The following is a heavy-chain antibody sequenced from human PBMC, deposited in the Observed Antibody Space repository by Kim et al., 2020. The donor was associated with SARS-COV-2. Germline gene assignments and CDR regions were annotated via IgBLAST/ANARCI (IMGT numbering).Heavy chain of an antibody. J-gene: IGHJ4*02. CDR1: GGSFSGYY. Sequence: SETLSLTCAVYGGSFSGYYWSWIRQPPGKGLEWIGEINHSGSTNYNPSLKSRVNISLETTKNHFYLKLCSVTDADTDVYYCARRPGAFDYWGQGTLVTVSS. CDR3: ARRPGAFDY. V-gene: IGHV4-34*01. CDR2: INHSGST. D-gene: IGHD7-27*01.